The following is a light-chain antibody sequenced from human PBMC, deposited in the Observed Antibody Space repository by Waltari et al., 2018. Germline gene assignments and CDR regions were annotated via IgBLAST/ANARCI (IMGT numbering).Light chain of an antibody. Sequence: QLVVNQSPSASASLGASVKLTCTLSGGHTHYAITWHQQQPQKGPRFLMKVNSDGSHNKGDVLPDRSSGSSSGAERYLTITSLQSEDEAAYHCQTWDTGIRVFGGGTKLIVL. CDR3: QTWDTGIRV. CDR2: VNSDGSH. J-gene: IGLJ3*02. CDR1: GGHTHYA. V-gene: IGLV4-69*01.